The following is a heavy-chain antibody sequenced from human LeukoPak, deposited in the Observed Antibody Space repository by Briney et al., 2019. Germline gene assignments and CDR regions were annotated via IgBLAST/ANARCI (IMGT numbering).Heavy chain of an antibody. J-gene: IGHJ4*02. D-gene: IGHD2-15*01. Sequence: GGSLRLSCAASGFTFNTYGMHWVRQAPGKALEWVSAITPSGTNTYYADSVKGCFTISRDNSKNTLYLQMTSLRAEDTALYYCARRTCSGGTCYPLDSWGQGALVTVSS. V-gene: IGHV3-23*01. CDR3: ARRTCSGGTCYPLDS. CDR1: GFTFNTYG. CDR2: ITPSGTNT.